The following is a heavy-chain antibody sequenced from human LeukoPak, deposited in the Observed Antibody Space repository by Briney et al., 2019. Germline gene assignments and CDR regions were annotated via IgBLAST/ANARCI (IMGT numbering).Heavy chain of an antibody. D-gene: IGHD3-16*02. V-gene: IGHV3-7*01. CDR1: GFTFSSYW. CDR2: IKQDGSEK. CDR3: ARTGLGELSLLDY. J-gene: IGHJ4*02. Sequence: GGSLRLSCAASGFTFSSYWMSWVRQAPGKGLEWVANIKQDGSEKYYVDSVKGRFTISRDNAKNSLYLQMNSLRAEDTAVYYCARTGLGELSLLDYWGQGTLVTVSS.